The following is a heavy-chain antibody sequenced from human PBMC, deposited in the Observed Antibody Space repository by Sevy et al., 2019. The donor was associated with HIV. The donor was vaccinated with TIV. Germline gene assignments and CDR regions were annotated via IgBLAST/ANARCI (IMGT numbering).Heavy chain of an antibody. CDR2: ISYDGSNK. CDR3: ARDGRQQLAYYFDY. J-gene: IGHJ4*02. V-gene: IGHV3-30-3*01. D-gene: IGHD6-13*01. CDR1: GFTFSSYA. Sequence: GGSLRLFCAASGFTFSSYAMHWVRQAPGKGLEWVAVISYDGSNKYYADSVKGRFTISRDNSKNTLYLQMNSRRAEDTAVYYCARDGRQQLAYYFDYWGQGTLVTVSS.